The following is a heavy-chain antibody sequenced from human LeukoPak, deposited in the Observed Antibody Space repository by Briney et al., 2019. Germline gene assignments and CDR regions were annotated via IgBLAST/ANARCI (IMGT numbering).Heavy chain of an antibody. CDR3: ARDPGISVTTLGYGMDV. D-gene: IGHD4-17*01. V-gene: IGHV3-7*01. CDR1: GFTFSTYW. CDR2: IKQDGSEK. Sequence: GGSLRLSCAASGFTFSTYWMSWVRQAPGKGLEWVANIKQDGSEKYYVDSVKGRFTISRDNAKNSLYLQMNSLRAEDTAVYYCARDPGISVTTLGYGMDVWGQGTTVTVSS. J-gene: IGHJ6*02.